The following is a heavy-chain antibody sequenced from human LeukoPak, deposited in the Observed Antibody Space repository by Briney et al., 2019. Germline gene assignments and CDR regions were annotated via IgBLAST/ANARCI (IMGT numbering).Heavy chain of an antibody. CDR3: ARGVNYDSSGYWFDY. CDR1: GYTFTSYG. Sequence: EASVKVSCKASGYTFTSYGISWVRQAPGQGLEWMGWISAYNGNTNYAQKLQGRVTMTTDTSTSTAYMELRSLRSDDTAVYYCARGVNYDSSGYWFDYWGQGTLVTVSS. D-gene: IGHD3-22*01. V-gene: IGHV1-18*01. CDR2: ISAYNGNT. J-gene: IGHJ4*02.